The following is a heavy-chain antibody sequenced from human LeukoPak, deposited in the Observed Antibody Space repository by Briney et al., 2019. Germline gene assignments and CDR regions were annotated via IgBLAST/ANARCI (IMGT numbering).Heavy chain of an antibody. Sequence: SETLSLTCTVSGGSISSYYWSWIRQPPGEGLEWIGYIYYSGSTNYNPSLKSRVTISVDTSKNQFSLKLSSVTAADTAVYYCARRIVGSGAYYYYYYMDVWGKGTTVTVSS. CDR1: GGSISSYY. CDR3: ARRIVGSGAYYYYYYMDV. V-gene: IGHV4-59*01. J-gene: IGHJ6*03. D-gene: IGHD1-26*01. CDR2: IYYSGST.